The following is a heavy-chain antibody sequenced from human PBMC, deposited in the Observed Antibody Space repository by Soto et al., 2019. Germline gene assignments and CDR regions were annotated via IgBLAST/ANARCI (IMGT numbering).Heavy chain of an antibody. CDR2: ISPHNGNA. CDR1: GDPFTSNG. J-gene: IGHJ4*02. Sequence: QVHLVQSGPEVKKTGASVKVSCKTSGDPFTSNGLSWVRRAPGQGLEWMGWISPHNGNAKYAQKFQDRVTMTADTAASTVYMELRSLRSDDSAVFYCARDRSGWYDFWGQGTLVTVSA. V-gene: IGHV1-18*01. CDR3: ARDRSGWYDF. D-gene: IGHD6-19*01.